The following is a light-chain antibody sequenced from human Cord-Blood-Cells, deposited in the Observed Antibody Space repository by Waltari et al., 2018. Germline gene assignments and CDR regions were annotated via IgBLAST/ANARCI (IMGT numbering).Light chain of an antibody. Sequence: DIVMTQSPLSLPVTPGEPASISCRSSQSLLHSNGYNYLDWYLQKPGQSPHLLFYVGSNRASGFPDRFSGSGSGTDFTLKISRVEAEDVGVYYCMQALQTPITFGQGTRLEIK. CDR2: VGS. CDR1: QSLLHSNGYNY. CDR3: MQALQTPIT. J-gene: IGKJ5*01. V-gene: IGKV2-28*01.